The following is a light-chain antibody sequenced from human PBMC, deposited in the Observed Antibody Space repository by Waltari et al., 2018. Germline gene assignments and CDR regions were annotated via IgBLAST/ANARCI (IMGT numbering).Light chain of an antibody. CDR2: DDG. J-gene: IGLJ3*02. CDR3: QVWDKSSDPS. CDR1: HIAIKR. Sequence: SNVLTPPPSVSVAPGQTASITCWANHIAIKRVYWYQQRPGQAPVLVAFDDGGRPSGIPDRFSGSKSGNTATLIISRVEAGDEADFYCQVWDKSSDPSFGGGTKVTVL. V-gene: IGLV3-21*02.